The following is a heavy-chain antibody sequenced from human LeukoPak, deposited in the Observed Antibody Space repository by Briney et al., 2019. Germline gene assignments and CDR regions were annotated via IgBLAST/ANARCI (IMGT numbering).Heavy chain of an antibody. CDR2: ISGSGITT. CDR1: GFTFSIYV. J-gene: IGHJ4*02. V-gene: IGHV3-23*01. CDR3: AKDREGGYSSGYYFDY. Sequence: GGSLRLSCAASGFTFSIYVMNWVRQTPGKGLEWVSSISGSGITTHYADFVKGRFTISRDNSKNTLFLQMNSLRVEDTAIYYCAKDREGGYSSGYYFDYWGQGALVTVSS. D-gene: IGHD5-18*01.